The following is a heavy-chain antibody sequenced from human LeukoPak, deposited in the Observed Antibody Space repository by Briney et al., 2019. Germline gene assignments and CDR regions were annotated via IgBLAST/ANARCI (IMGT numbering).Heavy chain of an antibody. D-gene: IGHD6-13*01. Sequence: SETLSLTCTVSGGSISSYYWSWIRQPPGKGLEWIGYIYYSGSTNYNPSLKSRVTISVDTSKNQFSLKLSSVTAADTAVYYCARDLTAGIAAAGDNAFDIWGQGTMVTVSS. J-gene: IGHJ3*02. CDR1: GGSISSYY. V-gene: IGHV4-59*01. CDR2: IYYSGST. CDR3: ARDLTAGIAAAGDNAFDI.